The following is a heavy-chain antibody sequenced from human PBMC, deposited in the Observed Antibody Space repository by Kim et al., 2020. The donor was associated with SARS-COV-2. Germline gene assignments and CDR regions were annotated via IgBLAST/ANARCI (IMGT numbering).Heavy chain of an antibody. Sequence: GGSLRLSCAASGFTFSSYEMNWVRQAPGKGLEWFSYISSSGSTIYYADSVKGRFTISRDNAKNSLYLQMNSLRAEDTAVYYCARVGCTYYYDSSGYYYYYYGMDVWGQGTTVTVSS. D-gene: IGHD3-22*01. J-gene: IGHJ6*02. CDR2: ISSSGSTI. CDR1: GFTFSSYE. CDR3: ARVGCTYYYDSSGYYYYYYGMDV. V-gene: IGHV3-48*03.